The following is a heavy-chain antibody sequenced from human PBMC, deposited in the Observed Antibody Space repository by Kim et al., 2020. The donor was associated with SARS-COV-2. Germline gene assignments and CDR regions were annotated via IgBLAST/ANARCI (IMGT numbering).Heavy chain of an antibody. CDR2: IWYDGSNK. CDR3: ARGLGGNTLDAFDI. D-gene: IGHD7-27*01. J-gene: IGHJ3*02. V-gene: IGHV3-33*01. Sequence: GGSLRLSCAASGFTFSSYCMHWVRQAPGKGLEWVAGIWYDGSNKYYSDSVKGRFTISRDNSKTKLYLQMNSVRAEDTAGDDCARGLGGNTLDAFDIWGPGTMDTVSS. CDR1: GFTFSSYC.